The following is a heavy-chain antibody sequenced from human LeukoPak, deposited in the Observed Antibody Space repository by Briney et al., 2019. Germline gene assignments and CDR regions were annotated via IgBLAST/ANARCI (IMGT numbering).Heavy chain of an antibody. CDR2: IYYSGST. Sequence: PSETLSLTCTVPGASIRSYYWSWIRQPPGKGLEWIGYIYYSGSTNYNPSLESRVTISVDTSKNQFSLKLSSVTAADTAVYYCARATTAYCTGGICPNFDYWGQGTLVTVSS. CDR3: ARATTAYCTGGICPNFDY. CDR1: GASIRSYY. V-gene: IGHV4-59*01. D-gene: IGHD2-8*02. J-gene: IGHJ4*02.